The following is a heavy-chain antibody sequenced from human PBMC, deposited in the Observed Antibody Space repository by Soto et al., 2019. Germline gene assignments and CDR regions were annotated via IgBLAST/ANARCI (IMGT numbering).Heavy chain of an antibody. Sequence: SETLSLTCTVSGGSISNAAYSWSWIRQPPGKGLEWIGYIYPSGMPSYNPSLRSRVTISIDRSNDQFSLNLKSVTAADTAVYYCARERGGYGLFDSWGQGTLVTVSS. CDR3: ARERGGYGLFDS. D-gene: IGHD5-18*01. J-gene: IGHJ4*02. CDR1: GGSISNAAYS. V-gene: IGHV4-30-2*01. CDR2: IYPSGMP.